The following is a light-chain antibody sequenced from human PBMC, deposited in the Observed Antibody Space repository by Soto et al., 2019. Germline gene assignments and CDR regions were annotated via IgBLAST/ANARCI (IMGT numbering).Light chain of an antibody. Sequence: QSVLTQSPSASGTPGQRVTISCSGGSSNIGTNTVNWYQQLPGTAPKLLIYISDQRPSGVPDRFSGSKSGASASLAISGLQSEDEADYYCAAWDDSLNGPVFGGGTKLTVL. V-gene: IGLV1-44*01. CDR1: SSNIGTNT. J-gene: IGLJ2*01. CDR3: AAWDDSLNGPV. CDR2: ISD.